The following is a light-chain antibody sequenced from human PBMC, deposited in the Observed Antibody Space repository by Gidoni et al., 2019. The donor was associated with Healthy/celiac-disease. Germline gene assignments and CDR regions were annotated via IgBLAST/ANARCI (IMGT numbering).Light chain of an antibody. CDR1: KLGDTY. CDR3: QAWDSSTAFYV. J-gene: IGLJ1*01. Sequence: SYELTQPPTVSVSPGQTASITCSGDKLGDTYACWYQQKPGQSPVLVIYQDSKRPSGIPERFSGSNSGNTATLTISGTQAMDEADYYCQAWDSSTAFYVFVTGTKVTVL. V-gene: IGLV3-1*01. CDR2: QDS.